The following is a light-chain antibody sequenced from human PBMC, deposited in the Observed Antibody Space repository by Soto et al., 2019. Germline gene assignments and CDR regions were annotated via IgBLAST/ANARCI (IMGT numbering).Light chain of an antibody. CDR3: LKYSTCPWP. V-gene: IGKV1-17*01. J-gene: IGKJ1*01. CDR2: EAS. Sequence: DIQMTQSPSSLSASVGDRVTITCRASQDIRNDLDWFQQKPAKAPERLIYEASNLQSGVPSRFRGSVCGTEFPLTISSLRAEGFADFYCLKYSTCPWPFGQRTQV. CDR1: QDIRND.